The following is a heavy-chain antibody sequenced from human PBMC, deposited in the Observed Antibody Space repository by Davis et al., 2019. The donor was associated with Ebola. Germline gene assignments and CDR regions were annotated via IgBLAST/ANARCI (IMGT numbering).Heavy chain of an antibody. CDR3: ARIRGHRHSSGWYDDFDI. CDR2: IKFDGSDE. V-gene: IGHV3-7*01. CDR1: GLTFSSYW. D-gene: IGHD6-19*01. J-gene: IGHJ3*02. Sequence: GESLKISCAAPGLTFSSYWMSWVRQAPGKGLEWVANIKFDGSDEKYVDSLKGRFTISRDNAKNSLYLQMNSLRAEDTAVYYCARIRGHRHSSGWYDDFDIWGQGTMVTVSS.